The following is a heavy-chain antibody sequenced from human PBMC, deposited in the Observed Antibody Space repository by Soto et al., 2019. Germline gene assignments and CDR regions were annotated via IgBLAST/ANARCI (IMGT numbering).Heavy chain of an antibody. CDR2: IIPVFGAA. CDR3: ARGAATKIIVRMYEALED. CDR1: GATLNTFINYG. D-gene: IGHD5-12*01. V-gene: IGHV1-69*12. Sequence: QVQLVQSGAEVKKPGSSVRVSCKASGATLNTFINYGITWVRQAPGQGLEWMGGIIPVFGAANHAQKFQDRVKISADESARTVNMELRSLTSEDTAVYYWARGAATKIIVRMYEALEDWGQGTMVTVSS. J-gene: IGHJ3*01.